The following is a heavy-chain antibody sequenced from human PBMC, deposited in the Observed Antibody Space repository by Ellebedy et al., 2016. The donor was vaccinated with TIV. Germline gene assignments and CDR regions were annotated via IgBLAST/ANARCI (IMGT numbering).Heavy chain of an antibody. D-gene: IGHD6-13*01. CDR1: GYSISSGYY. CDR3: ARVPGQQLVLFDY. Sequence: SETLSLTCTVSGYSISSGYYWGWIRQPPGKGLEWIGSIYHSGSTYYNPSLKSRVTISVDTSKNQFSLKLSSVTAADTAVYYCARVPGQQLVLFDYWGQGTLVTVSS. J-gene: IGHJ4*02. V-gene: IGHV4-38-2*02. CDR2: IYHSGST.